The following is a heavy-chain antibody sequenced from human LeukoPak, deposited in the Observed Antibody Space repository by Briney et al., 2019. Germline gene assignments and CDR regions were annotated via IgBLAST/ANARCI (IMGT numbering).Heavy chain of an antibody. CDR2: IYYRGST. J-gene: IGHJ4*02. V-gene: IGHV4-59*01. Sequence: PSETLSLTCTVSGGSISSYYWSWIRQPPGKGLEWIGYIYYRGSTNYNPSLKSRVTISVDTSKNQFSLKLSSVTAADTVVYYCARLSGYSSGHYYSDYWGQGTLVTVSS. CDR3: ARLSGYSSGHYYSDY. CDR1: GGSISSYY. D-gene: IGHD3-22*01.